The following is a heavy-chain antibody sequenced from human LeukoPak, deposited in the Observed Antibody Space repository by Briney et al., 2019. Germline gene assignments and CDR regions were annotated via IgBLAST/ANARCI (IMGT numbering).Heavy chain of an antibody. CDR3: ATSYDGKTAPYDL. CDR1: NDSISSYC. CDR2: MCPSGRT. D-gene: IGHD4-23*01. Sequence: SETLSLTCTVSNDSISSYCCSWVRQPPGKGLVWIGFMCPSGRTDYNPSLKSRVTMSVDTSKNQLSMELRFLTAADTAVYYCATSYDGKTAPYDLWGHGTLVTDSS. V-gene: IGHV4-4*08. J-gene: IGHJ5*02.